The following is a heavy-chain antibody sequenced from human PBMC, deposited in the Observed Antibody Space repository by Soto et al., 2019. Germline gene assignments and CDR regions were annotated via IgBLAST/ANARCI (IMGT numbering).Heavy chain of an antibody. V-gene: IGHV1-69*01. D-gene: IGHD2-21*01. CDR3: ARVGPPSPSVIWFFDL. CDR2: IIPMLAAP. Sequence: QGQLVQSGAEVKKPGSSVKVSCEASGGSFGTYAINWVRQAPGQGLEWMGGIIPMLAAPTYAQKFQGRLTITADESTTTVYMELSSLTSEDTAVYYCARVGPPSPSVIWFFDLWGRGTLVTVSS. CDR1: GGSFGTYA. J-gene: IGHJ2*01.